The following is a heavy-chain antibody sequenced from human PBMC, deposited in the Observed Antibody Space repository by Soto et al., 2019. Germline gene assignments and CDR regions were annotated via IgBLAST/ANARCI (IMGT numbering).Heavy chain of an antibody. D-gene: IGHD1-26*01. CDR1: GFIFSSYW. V-gene: IGHV3-74*03. CDR2: INSDGRNT. Sequence: AGGSLRLSCAASGFIFSSYWMHWVRQVPGKRPVWVARINSDGRNTKYTDSVKGRFTISRDNSKDTLYLQTNSLRAEDSAIYYCAKDWGATRGYFDYWGQGTLVTVSS. J-gene: IGHJ4*02. CDR3: AKDWGATRGYFDY.